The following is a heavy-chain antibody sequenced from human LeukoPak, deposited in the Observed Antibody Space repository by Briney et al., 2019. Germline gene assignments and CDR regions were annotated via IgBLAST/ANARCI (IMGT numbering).Heavy chain of an antibody. CDR3: ARTADDYGDYVTFDY. J-gene: IGHJ4*02. Sequence: PSEPLFLSSAVDGGSFSGYFWSWIRPPPGKRVEWVWVINHSGSTNYTPSLKSRVTISVDTSKNKLSLKLSCVTAADTAVYYCARTADDYGDYVTFDYWGQGTLVSVSS. V-gene: IGHV4-34*01. CDR1: GGSFSGYF. CDR2: INHSGST. D-gene: IGHD4-17*01.